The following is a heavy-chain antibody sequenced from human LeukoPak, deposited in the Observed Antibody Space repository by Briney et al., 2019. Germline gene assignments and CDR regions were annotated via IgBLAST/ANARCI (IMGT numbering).Heavy chain of an antibody. CDR2: IWYDGSKK. V-gene: IGHV3-33*01. J-gene: IGHJ4*02. CDR1: GFSLTTYG. CDR3: ARVGGSAIDY. D-gene: IGHD3-16*01. Sequence: GRSLRLSCAASGFSLTTYGTHWLRQAPVKGLEWVAVIWYDGSKKFYGDSVKGRFTVSRDTSENTMYLQMNTLRAEDTAVYYCARVGGSAIDYWGQGTLVTVYS.